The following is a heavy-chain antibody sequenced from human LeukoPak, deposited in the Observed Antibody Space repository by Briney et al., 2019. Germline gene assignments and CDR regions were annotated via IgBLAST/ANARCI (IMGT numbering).Heavy chain of an antibody. CDR2: IHSADSNT. J-gene: IGHJ5*02. D-gene: IGHD3-22*01. CDR3: VRQPPGVYDTTQNWFDP. V-gene: IGHV5-51*01. Sequence: GESLKISCKDSGYSFTNYWIGWVRQMPGKGLEWMGIIHSADSNTKYSPSFQGQVTISADKSISTAYLQWSGLKASDTAMYYCVRQPPGVYDTTQNWFDPWGQGTLVTVSS. CDR1: GYSFTNYW.